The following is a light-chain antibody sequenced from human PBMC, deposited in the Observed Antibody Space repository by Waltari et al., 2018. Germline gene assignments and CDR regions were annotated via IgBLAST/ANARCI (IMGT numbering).Light chain of an antibody. CDR1: QSLLHSDAHSY. V-gene: IGKV2-28*01. Sequence: DIVMTQSPLSLPVTPGESASISCRSSQSLLHSDAHSYLDWYVQKPGQSPQLLMYLGTNRASGVPDRFRGSASGTDFTLRISKVEAEDVGVYYCMQALQAPHTFGPGTKVDIK. CDR2: LGT. J-gene: IGKJ3*01. CDR3: MQALQAPHT.